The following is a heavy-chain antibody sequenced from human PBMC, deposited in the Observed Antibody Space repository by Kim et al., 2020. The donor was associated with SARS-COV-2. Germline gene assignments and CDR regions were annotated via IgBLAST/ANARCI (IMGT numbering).Heavy chain of an antibody. CDR1: GYRFTDLS. CDR2: FEPEDGEA. D-gene: IGHD7-27*01. CDR3: VSGEPTDY. J-gene: IGHJ4*02. V-gene: IGHV1-24*01. Sequence: ASVNVSCKVSGYRFTDLSMHWVRQSPEKGLEWLGGFEPEDGEAIYALEFQGRVAFTADTRGATAYMELSSLRSDDTAIYYCVSGEPTDYWGQGTLVTVSS.